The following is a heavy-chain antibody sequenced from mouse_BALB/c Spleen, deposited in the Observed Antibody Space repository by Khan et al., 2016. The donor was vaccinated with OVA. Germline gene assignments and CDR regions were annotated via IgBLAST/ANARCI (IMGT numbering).Heavy chain of an antibody. CDR2: IYPGSDNA. D-gene: IGHD2-3*01. CDR1: GYTFTYYV. J-gene: IGHJ2*01. V-gene: IGHV1-81*01. CDR3: ARGDGYYVYFDY. Sequence: QVQLQQSGPELVKPGASVKMSCKASGYTFTYYVITWVKQRTGQGLEWIGEIYPGSDNAYYNERCKGKATLTADKSSNTTHMQLSSLTSEDSAVYFCARGDGYYVYFDYWGQGTTLTVSS.